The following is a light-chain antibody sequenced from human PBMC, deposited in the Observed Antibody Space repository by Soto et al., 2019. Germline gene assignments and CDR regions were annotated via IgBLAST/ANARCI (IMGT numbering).Light chain of an antibody. J-gene: IGKJ2*01. CDR1: QDISNY. V-gene: IGKV1-33*01. CDR3: QRYDNLPYI. CDR2: DAS. Sequence: DIQMTQSPSSLSASVGDRVTITCQASQDISNYLNWYQQKPGKAPKLLIYDASNLETGVPSRFSGSGSGTAFTFTISSLQPEDIAKDYCQRYDNLPYIFGEGTKLEI.